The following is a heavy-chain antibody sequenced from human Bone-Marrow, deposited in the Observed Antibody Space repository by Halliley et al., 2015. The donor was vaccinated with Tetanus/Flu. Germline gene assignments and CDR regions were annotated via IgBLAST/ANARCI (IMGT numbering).Heavy chain of an antibody. Sequence: QVQLVQSGAEVKKPGASVKVSCKASGYTLTRYSMSWVRQAPGQGLEWMGWISGYNSNINYAQKLLGRVTMTIDTSANTAYMELRSLRSDDTAVYYCAREESLRFLEWLSPDYWGQRTLVIVS. V-gene: IGHV1-18*01. J-gene: IGHJ4*02. CDR2: ISGYNSNI. CDR1: GYTLTRYS. CDR3: AREESLRFLEWLSPDY. D-gene: IGHD3-3*01.